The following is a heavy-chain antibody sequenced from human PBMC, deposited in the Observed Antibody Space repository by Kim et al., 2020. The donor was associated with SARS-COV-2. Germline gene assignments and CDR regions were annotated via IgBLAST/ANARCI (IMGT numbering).Heavy chain of an antibody. V-gene: IGHV4-34*01. CDR3: ATELWFGELLRNY. Sequence: SETLSLTCAVYGGSFSGYYWSWIRQPPGKGLEWIGEINHSGSTNYNPSLKSRVTISVDTSKNQFSLKLSSVTAADTAVYYCATELWFGELLRNYLGQGTL. J-gene: IGHJ4*02. D-gene: IGHD3-10*01. CDR1: GGSFSGYY. CDR2: INHSGST.